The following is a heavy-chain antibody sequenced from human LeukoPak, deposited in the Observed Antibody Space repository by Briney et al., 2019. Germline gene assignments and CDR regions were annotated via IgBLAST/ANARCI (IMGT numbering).Heavy chain of an antibody. D-gene: IGHD3-22*01. V-gene: IGHV4-30-4*01. Sequence: SQTLPLTCIVSGGSISSGDYYWSWIRQPPGKGLEWIGYVYYSGSTYYNPSLKSRVTISVDTPKNQFSLKLSSVTAADTAVYYCARVYSSGYYDRRFDYWGPGSLRPVSS. CDR3: ARVYSSGYYDRRFDY. J-gene: IGHJ4*02. CDR1: GGSISSGDYY. CDR2: VYYSGST.